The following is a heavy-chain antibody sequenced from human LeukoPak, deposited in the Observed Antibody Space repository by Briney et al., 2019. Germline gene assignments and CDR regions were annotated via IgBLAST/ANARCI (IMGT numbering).Heavy chain of an antibody. CDR3: AKAFSSGWSWVDY. CDR2: ISWNSGSI. CDR1: GFTFDDYA. Sequence: GGSLRLSCAASGFTFDDYAMHWVRRAPGKGLEWVSGISWNSGSIGYADSVKGRFTISRDNAKNSLYLQMNSLRAEDTALYYCAKAFSSGWSWVDYWGQGTLVTVSS. V-gene: IGHV3-9*01. J-gene: IGHJ4*02. D-gene: IGHD6-19*01.